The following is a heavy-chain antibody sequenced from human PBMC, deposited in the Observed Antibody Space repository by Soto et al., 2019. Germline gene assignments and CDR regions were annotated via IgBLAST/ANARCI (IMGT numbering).Heavy chain of an antibody. V-gene: IGHV3-64*02. CDR1: GFTFSSYA. Sequence: EVQLVESGEGLVQPGGSLRLSCAASGFTFSSYAMHWVRQAPGKGLEYVSGISSNGGSTHYADSVKGRFTITRDNSKNSPYLQMGSLRAEDMAVYYCARGGYQGHYYYYGMDVWGQGTTVTVSS. CDR3: ARGGYQGHYYYYGMDV. J-gene: IGHJ6*02. D-gene: IGHD6-25*01. CDR2: ISSNGGST.